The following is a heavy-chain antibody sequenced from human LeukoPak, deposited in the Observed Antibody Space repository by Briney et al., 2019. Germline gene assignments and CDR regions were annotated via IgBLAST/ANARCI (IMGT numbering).Heavy chain of an antibody. Sequence: PGGSLRLSCAASGNYWMHWVRQVPGKGLVWVSHINSDGSWTSYADSVKGRFTISKDNAKNTVYLQMSSLRAEDTAVYYCAKGLQHTIFGVDVCGQGTTVIVSS. D-gene: IGHD3-3*01. CDR2: INSDGSWT. CDR3: AKGLQHTIFGVDV. V-gene: IGHV3-74*01. J-gene: IGHJ6*02. CDR1: GNYW.